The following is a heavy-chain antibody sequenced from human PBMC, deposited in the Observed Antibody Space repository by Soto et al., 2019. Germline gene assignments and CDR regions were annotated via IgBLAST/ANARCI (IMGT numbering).Heavy chain of an antibody. D-gene: IGHD1-1*01. Sequence: EVQLVESGGGLVRPGGSLRLSCVASGFTFSTYTINWVRQAPGKGLEWVSSISSSSHYIYYADSVRGRFPISRDNAKNALDLQRNSLRAEDTAVEDCARGYGDGDYWGQGTLVTVAS. CDR3: ARGYGDGDY. CDR2: ISSSSHYI. V-gene: IGHV3-21*01. J-gene: IGHJ4*02. CDR1: GFTFSTYT.